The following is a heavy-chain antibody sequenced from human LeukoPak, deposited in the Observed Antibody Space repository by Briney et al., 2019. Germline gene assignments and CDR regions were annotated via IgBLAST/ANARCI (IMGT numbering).Heavy chain of an antibody. V-gene: IGHV3-30*02. CDR1: GFTFSNYG. CDR3: ARDKLTGNAFDI. CDR2: IWYDGSNK. Sequence: GGSLRLSCAASGFTFSNYGMHWVRQAPGKGLEWVTIIWYDGSNKYYADSVKGRFTISRDNSKNTLFLQMNSLRAEDTAVYYCARDKLTGNAFDIWGQGTMVAVSS. J-gene: IGHJ3*02. D-gene: IGHD3-10*01.